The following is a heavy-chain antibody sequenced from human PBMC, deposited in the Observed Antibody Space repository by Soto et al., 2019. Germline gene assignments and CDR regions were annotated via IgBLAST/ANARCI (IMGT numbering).Heavy chain of an antibody. V-gene: IGHV3-23*01. Sequence: GGSMRLSCAASGFTFRSYAVRRVSKETGKGLEWVSAISGSGGSTYYADSVKGRFTISRDNSKNTLYLQMNSLRAEDTAVYYCAKGAGIAAAGLRYFQHWGQGTLVTVSS. J-gene: IGHJ1*01. CDR1: GFTFRSYA. CDR3: AKGAGIAAAGLRYFQH. D-gene: IGHD6-13*01. CDR2: ISGSGGST.